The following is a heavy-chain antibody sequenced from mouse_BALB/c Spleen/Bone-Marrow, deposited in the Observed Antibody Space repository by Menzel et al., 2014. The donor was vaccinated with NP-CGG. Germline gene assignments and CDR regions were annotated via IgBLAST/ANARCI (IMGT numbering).Heavy chain of an antibody. J-gene: IGHJ3*01. CDR2: IWSGGNT. CDR1: GFSLTSYG. CDR3: ARNLGDGYSFAY. V-gene: IGHV2-2*02. Sequence: QVQLQQSGPGLVQPSQSLSITCTVSGFSLTSYGVHWVRQSPGKGLEWLGVIWSGGNTDYNAAFISRLSISKDNSKSQVFFKMYSLQANDTAIYYCARNLGDGYSFAYWGQGTLVTVSA. D-gene: IGHD2-3*01.